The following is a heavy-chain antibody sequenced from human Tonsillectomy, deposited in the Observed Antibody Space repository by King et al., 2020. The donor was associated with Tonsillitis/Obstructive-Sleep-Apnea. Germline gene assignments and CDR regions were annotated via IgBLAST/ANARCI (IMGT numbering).Heavy chain of an antibody. V-gene: IGHV4-34*01. CDR3: ARKGIVGATSYYYYYGMDV. Sequence: VQLQQWGAGLLKPSETLSLTCAVYGGSFSGYYWSWIRQPPGKGLEWIGEINHSGSTNYNPSLKSRVTISVDTSKNQFSLKLSSVTAADTAVYYCARKGIVGATSYYYYYGMDVWGQGTTVTVSS. D-gene: IGHD1-26*01. CDR1: GGSFSGYY. CDR2: INHSGST. J-gene: IGHJ6*02.